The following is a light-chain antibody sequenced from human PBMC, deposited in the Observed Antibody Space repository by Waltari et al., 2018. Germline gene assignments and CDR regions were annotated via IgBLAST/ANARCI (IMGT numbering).Light chain of an antibody. V-gene: IGKV3-15*01. CDR1: QSGSSN. CDR2: GAS. CDR3: QQYNNWPPWT. J-gene: IGKJ1*01. Sequence: EIVMTQSPATLSVSPGERDTLSCRASQSGSSNLAWYHEKHGQAPRLLIYGASTRATGIPARFSGSGSGTEFTLTISSLQSEDFAVYYCQQYNNWPPWTFGQGTKVEIK.